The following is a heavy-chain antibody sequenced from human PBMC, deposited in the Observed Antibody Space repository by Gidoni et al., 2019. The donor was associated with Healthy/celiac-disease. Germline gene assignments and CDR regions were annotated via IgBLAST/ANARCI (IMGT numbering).Heavy chain of an antibody. D-gene: IGHD2-2*01. CDR1: GGSISSSSYY. V-gene: IGHV4-39*07. CDR3: ARDIVVVPAQLDAFDI. J-gene: IGHJ3*02. CDR2: IYYSGST. Sequence: LQLQESGPGLVTPSETLSLTCTVSGGSISSSSYYWGWIRQPPGKGLEWIGSIYYSGSTYYNPSLKSRVTISVDTSKNQFSLKLSSVTAADTAVYYCARDIVVVPAQLDAFDIWGQGTMVTVSS.